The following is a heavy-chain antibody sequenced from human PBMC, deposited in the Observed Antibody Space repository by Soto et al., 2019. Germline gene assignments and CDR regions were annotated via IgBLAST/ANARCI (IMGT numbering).Heavy chain of an antibody. J-gene: IGHJ4*02. CDR1: GGSIGSSFYY. CDR3: ARHVRGATWAYFDF. V-gene: IGHV4-39*01. CDR2: IYYSGST. Sequence: PSETLSLTCTVSGGSIGSSFYYWGWIRQPPGMGLEWIGTIYYSGSTNYNPALQSRVTISIDTSKNQFSLNLSSVTAADTAVYYCARHVRGATWAYFDFWGQGTLVTVSS. D-gene: IGHD1-26*01.